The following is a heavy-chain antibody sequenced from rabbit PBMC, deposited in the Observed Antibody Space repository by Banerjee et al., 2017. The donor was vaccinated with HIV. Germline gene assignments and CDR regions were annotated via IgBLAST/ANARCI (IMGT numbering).Heavy chain of an antibody. D-gene: IGHD1-1*01. J-gene: IGHJ4*01. V-gene: IGHV1S45*01. Sequence: QEQLVEYGGDLVQPEGSLTLTCKASKLDFSSSYWICWVRQAPGKGLEWIACIYSGSSGSTYYASWAKGRFTISKTSSTTVTLQMTSLTAAHTATYFCARASSIVWYLNLWGPGTLVTVS. CDR2: IYSGSSGST. CDR3: ARASSIVWYLNL. CDR1: KLDFSSSYW.